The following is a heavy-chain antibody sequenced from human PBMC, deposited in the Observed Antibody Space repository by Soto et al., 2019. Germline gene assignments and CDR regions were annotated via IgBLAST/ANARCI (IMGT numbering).Heavy chain of an antibody. CDR3: ARAYGAPYYYYYGMDV. CDR1: GGSISSGDYY. Sequence: SETLSLTCTVSGGSISSGDYYWSWIRQPPGKGLEWIGYIYYSGSTYYNPSLKSRVTISVDTSKNQFSLKLSSVTAADTAVYYCARAYGAPYYYYYGMDVWGQGTTVTVSS. CDR2: IYYSGST. J-gene: IGHJ6*02. D-gene: IGHD3-10*01. V-gene: IGHV4-30-4*01.